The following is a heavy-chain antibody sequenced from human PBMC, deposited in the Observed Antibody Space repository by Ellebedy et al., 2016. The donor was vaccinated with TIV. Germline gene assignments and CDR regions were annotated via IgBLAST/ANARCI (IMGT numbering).Heavy chain of an antibody. CDR2: ISYDGSNK. Sequence: GGSLRLSCAASGFTFSSYAMHWVRQAPGKGLEWVAVISYDGSNKYYADSVKGRFTISRDNSKNTLYLQMNSLRAEDTAVYYCARDPLPRQQLVLRLSNWFDPWGQGTLVTVSS. V-gene: IGHV3-30*01. CDR1: GFTFSSYA. D-gene: IGHD6-13*01. CDR3: ARDPLPRQQLVLRLSNWFDP. J-gene: IGHJ5*02.